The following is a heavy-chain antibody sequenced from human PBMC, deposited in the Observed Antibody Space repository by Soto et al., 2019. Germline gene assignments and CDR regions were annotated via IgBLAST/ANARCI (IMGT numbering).Heavy chain of an antibody. Sequence: SETLSLTCTVSGGSISSGGYYWSWIRQHPGKGLEWIGYIYYSGSTYYNPPLMSRVTISVDTSKNQFSLKLSSVTAADTAVYYCARDRVVVAATANGWFDPWGQGTLVTVSS. V-gene: IGHV4-31*03. D-gene: IGHD2-15*01. J-gene: IGHJ5*02. CDR3: ARDRVVVAATANGWFDP. CDR1: GGSISSGGYY. CDR2: IYYSGST.